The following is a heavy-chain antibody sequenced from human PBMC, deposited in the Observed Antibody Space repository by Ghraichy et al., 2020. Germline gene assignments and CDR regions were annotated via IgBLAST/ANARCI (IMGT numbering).Heavy chain of an antibody. CDR2: IIPIFGTA. J-gene: IGHJ6*02. Sequence: SVKVSCKASGGTFSSYAISWVRQAPGQGLEWMGGIIPIFGTANYAQKFQGRVTITADESTSTAYMELSSLRSEDTAVYYCARDNEAVAGTSNDYYYYGMDVWGQGTTVTVSS. D-gene: IGHD6-19*01. V-gene: IGHV1-69*13. CDR3: ARDNEAVAGTSNDYYYYGMDV. CDR1: GGTFSSYA.